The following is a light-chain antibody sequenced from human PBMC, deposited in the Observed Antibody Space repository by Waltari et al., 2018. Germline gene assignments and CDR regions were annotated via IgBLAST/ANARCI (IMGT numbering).Light chain of an antibody. CDR3: VLYMGSGIPHWV. CDR1: SGSVSTSYY. Sequence: QTVVTQEPSFSVSPGGTVTLTCGLSSGSVSTSYYPSWYQQTPVQAPRTLIYSTNTRSSGVPDRFSGSIRVNKAALTITGAQADDESDYYCVLYMGSGIPHWVVGGGTKLTVL. V-gene: IGLV8-61*01. J-gene: IGLJ3*02. CDR2: STN.